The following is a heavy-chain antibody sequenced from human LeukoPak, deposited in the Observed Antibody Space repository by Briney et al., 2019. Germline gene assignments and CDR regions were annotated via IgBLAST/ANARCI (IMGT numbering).Heavy chain of an antibody. CDR2: IYHSGST. Sequence: PSETLSLTCTVSGGSISSGDYYWSWIRQPPGKGLEWIGYIYHSGSTYYNPSLKSRVTISVDRSKNQFSLKLSSVTAADTAVYYCARALYDSMTPFDYWGQGTLVTVSS. V-gene: IGHV4-30-2*01. CDR3: ARALYDSMTPFDY. D-gene: IGHD3-22*01. J-gene: IGHJ4*02. CDR1: GGSISSGDYY.